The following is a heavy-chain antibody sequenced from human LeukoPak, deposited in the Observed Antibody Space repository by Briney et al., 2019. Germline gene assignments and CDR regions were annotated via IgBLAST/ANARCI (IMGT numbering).Heavy chain of an antibody. CDR2: ISYDGSNK. J-gene: IGHJ4*02. CDR3: ARDNLAVAVGFDY. CDR1: GFTFSSYA. D-gene: IGHD6-19*01. V-gene: IGHV3-30*04. Sequence: PGGSLRLSCAASGFTFSSYAMHWVRQAPGKGLEWVAVISYDGSNKYYADSVKGRFTISRDNSKNTLYLQMNSLRAEDTAVYYCARDNLAVAVGFDYWGQGTLVTVSS.